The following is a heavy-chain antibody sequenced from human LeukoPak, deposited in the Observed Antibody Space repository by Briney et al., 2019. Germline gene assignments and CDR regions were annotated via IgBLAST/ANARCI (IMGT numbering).Heavy chain of an antibody. V-gene: IGHV4-34*01. CDR1: GGSFSGYY. Sequence: SETLSLTCAVYGGSFSGYYWSWIRQPPGKGLEWIGEINHSESTNYNASLKSRVTISVDTSKNQFSLKLSSVTAADTAVYYCARSSHYYDTSGYYLFDYWGQGTLVTVSS. CDR2: INHSEST. J-gene: IGHJ4*02. CDR3: ARSSHYYDTSGYYLFDY. D-gene: IGHD3-22*01.